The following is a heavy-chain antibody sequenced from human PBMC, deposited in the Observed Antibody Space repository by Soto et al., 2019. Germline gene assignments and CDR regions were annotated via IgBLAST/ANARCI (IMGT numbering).Heavy chain of an antibody. Sequence: GGSLRLSCAASGFSFSSYSMNWVRQAPGKGLEWVSCISSSSSYIYYSDSVKGRFTISRDNAENSLFLQMDSLRAEDTAVYYCARDSGAGGYYYYYNMDVWGKGTTVTVSS. CDR2: ISSSSSYI. V-gene: IGHV3-21*01. CDR3: ARDSGAGGYYYYYNMDV. D-gene: IGHD2-8*02. CDR1: GFSFSSYS. J-gene: IGHJ6*03.